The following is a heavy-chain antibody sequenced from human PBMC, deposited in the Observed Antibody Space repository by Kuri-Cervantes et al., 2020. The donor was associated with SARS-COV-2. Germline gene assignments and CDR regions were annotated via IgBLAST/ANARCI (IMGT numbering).Heavy chain of an antibody. J-gene: IGHJ6*02. V-gene: IGHV4-30-4*02. D-gene: IGHD3-10*01. CDR3: ARLVVRGVPRNAMDV. CDR1: GGSISSGDYY. Sequence: SETLSLTCTVSGGSISSGDYYWSWIRQPPGKGLEWIGYIYYSGSTYYNPSLKSRVTISVDTSKNQFSLKLSSVTAADTAVYYCARLVVRGVPRNAMDVWGQGTTVTVSS. CDR2: IYYSGST.